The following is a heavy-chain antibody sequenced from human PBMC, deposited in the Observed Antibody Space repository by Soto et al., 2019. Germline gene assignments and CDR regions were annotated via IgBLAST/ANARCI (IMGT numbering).Heavy chain of an antibody. Sequence: EVQLVESGGGLVQPGGSLRLSCAASGFTFTSYAMHWVRQAPGQGLEYVSTISSNGGSTYYANSVKGRFTISRDNSKNTRYLQMGSLRAEDMAVYYCARAGDYVWGSYRYVAGGPWFDPWGQGTLFTVSS. CDR1: GFTFTSYA. CDR2: ISSNGGST. V-gene: IGHV3-64*01. CDR3: ARAGDYVWGSYRYVAGGPWFDP. D-gene: IGHD3-16*02. J-gene: IGHJ5*02.